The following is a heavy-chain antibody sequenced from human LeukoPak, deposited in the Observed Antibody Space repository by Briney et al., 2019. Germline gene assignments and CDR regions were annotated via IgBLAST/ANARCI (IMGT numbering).Heavy chain of an antibody. J-gene: IGHJ4*02. D-gene: IGHD2-15*01. CDR2: INPNSGGT. V-gene: IGHV1-2*06. CDR3: ARDRRYCSGGSCYSFDY. CDR1: GYTFTCYY. Sequence: ASVKVSCKASGYTFTCYYMHWVRQAPGQGLEWMGRINPNSGGTNYAQKFQGRVTMTRDTSISTAYMELSRLRSDDTAVYYCARDRRYCSGGSCYSFDYWGQGTLVTVSS.